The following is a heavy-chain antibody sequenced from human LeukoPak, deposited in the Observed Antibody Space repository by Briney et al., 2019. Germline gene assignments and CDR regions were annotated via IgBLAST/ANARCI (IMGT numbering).Heavy chain of an antibody. J-gene: IGHJ4*02. CDR1: GGPFSGYY. V-gene: IGHV4-34*01. CDR3: ARTGLGFTIDY. D-gene: IGHD7-27*01. Sequence: PSETLSLTCAVYGGPFSGYYWSWIRQPPGKGLEWIGEINHSGSTNYNPSLKSRVTISVDTPKNQFSLKLSSVPGADTAVYYCARTGLGFTIDYWGQGTLVTVSS. CDR2: INHSGST.